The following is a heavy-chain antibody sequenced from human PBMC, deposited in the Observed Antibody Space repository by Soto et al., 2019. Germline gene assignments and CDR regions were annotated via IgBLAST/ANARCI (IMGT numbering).Heavy chain of an antibody. Sequence: SQTLCLTCTVACGSISNSDYYWGCNRQPPGKGLEWIGNIYYSGSTYYNPSLKSRVTISVDTSKNQFSLKLSSVTAADTAVYYCARTVTTIYYYYYGMDVWGQGTTVTVSS. CDR2: IYYSGST. D-gene: IGHD4-17*01. J-gene: IGHJ6*02. CDR3: ARTVTTIYYYYYGMDV. CDR1: CGSISNSDYY. V-gene: IGHV4-39*01.